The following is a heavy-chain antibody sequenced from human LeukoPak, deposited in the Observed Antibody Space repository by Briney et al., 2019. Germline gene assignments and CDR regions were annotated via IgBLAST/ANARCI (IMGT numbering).Heavy chain of an antibody. V-gene: IGHV4-59*01. CDR3: ARDQNVGYCSGGSCDYYYYGMDV. J-gene: IGHJ6*02. D-gene: IGHD2-15*01. CDR1: GGSISSYY. Sequence: PSETLSLTCTVSGGSISSYYWSWIRQPPGKGLEWIGYIYYSGSTNYNPSLKSRVTISVDTSKNQFSLKLSSVTAADTAVYYCARDQNVGYCSGGSCDYYYYGMDVWGQGTTVTVPS. CDR2: IYYSGST.